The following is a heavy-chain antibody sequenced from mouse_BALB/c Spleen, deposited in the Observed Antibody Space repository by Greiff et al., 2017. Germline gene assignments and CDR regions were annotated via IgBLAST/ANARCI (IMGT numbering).Heavy chain of an antibody. CDR3: ARRGITTGWYFDV. J-gene: IGHJ1*01. Sequence: EVKLMESGPGLVKPSQSLSLTCTVTGYSITSDYAWNWIRQFPGNKLEWMGYISYSGSTSYNPSLKSRISITRDTSKNQFFLQLNSVTTEDTATYYCARRGITTGWYFDVWGAGTTVTVSS. D-gene: IGHD2-4*01. CDR2: ISYSGST. CDR1: GYSITSDYA. V-gene: IGHV3-2*02.